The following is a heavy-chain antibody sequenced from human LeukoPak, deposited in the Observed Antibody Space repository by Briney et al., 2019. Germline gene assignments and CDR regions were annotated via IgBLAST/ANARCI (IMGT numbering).Heavy chain of an antibody. J-gene: IGHJ4*02. V-gene: IGHV4-38-2*02. CDR2: SGST. D-gene: IGHD6-19*01. CDR1: GYSISSGYY. Sequence: SETLSLTCTVSGYSISSGYYWGWIRQPPGKGLEWTGSSGSTYYNPSLKSRITISVDTSKNQFSLKLSSVTAADTAVYYCARDSALAQAVMFDYWGREPWSPSPQ. CDR3: ARDSALAQAVMFDY.